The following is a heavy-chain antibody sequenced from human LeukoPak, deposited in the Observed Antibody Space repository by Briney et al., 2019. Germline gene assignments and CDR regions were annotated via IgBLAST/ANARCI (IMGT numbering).Heavy chain of an antibody. CDR3: ARCQVVVAAAYYYGMDV. V-gene: IGHV3-21*01. CDR1: GFNFSSYT. D-gene: IGHD2-15*01. J-gene: IGHJ6*02. Sequence: PGGSLRLSCAASGFNFSSYTMNWVRQAPRQGLKWVSSISSSSSCIYYADSVKGRFTISRDNAKISLYLQMNSLRAEGTAVYYCARCQVVVAAAYYYGMDVWGQGTTVTVSS. CDR2: ISSSSSCI.